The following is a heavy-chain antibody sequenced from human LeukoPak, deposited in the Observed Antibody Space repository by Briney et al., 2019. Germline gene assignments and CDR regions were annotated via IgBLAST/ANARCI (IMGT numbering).Heavy chain of an antibody. Sequence: ASVKVSCKASGYTFTSYGISWVRQAPGQGLEWMGWISAYNGNTNYAQKLQGRVTMTTDTSTSTAYMELRSLRSDDTAVYYCARSPSRGYYDILTGYYTDDAFDIWGQGTMVTVSS. CDR3: ARSPSRGYYDILTGYYTDDAFDI. D-gene: IGHD3-9*01. CDR1: GYTFTSYG. CDR2: ISAYNGNT. V-gene: IGHV1-18*01. J-gene: IGHJ3*02.